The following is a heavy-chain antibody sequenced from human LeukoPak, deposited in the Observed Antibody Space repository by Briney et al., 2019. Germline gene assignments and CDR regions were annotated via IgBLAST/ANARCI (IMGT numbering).Heavy chain of an antibody. CDR2: IYYSGST. CDR3: ARLHCSGGSCYSGHYYFDY. CDR1: GGSISSSSYY. D-gene: IGHD2-15*01. V-gene: IGHV4-39*01. Sequence: SETLSLTCTVSGGSISSSSYYWGWIRQPPGKGLEWIGSIYYSGSTYYTPSLKSRVTISLYTSKNQFYLKPSSVTAADTAVYYCARLHCSGGSCYSGHYYFDYWGQGTLVTVSS. J-gene: IGHJ4*02.